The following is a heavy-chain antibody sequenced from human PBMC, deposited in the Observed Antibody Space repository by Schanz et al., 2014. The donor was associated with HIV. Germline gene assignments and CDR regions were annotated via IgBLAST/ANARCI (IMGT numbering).Heavy chain of an antibody. V-gene: IGHV3-33*01. D-gene: IGHD6-19*01. J-gene: IGHJ4*02. CDR3: ARDPSRLVEAGYFDN. CDR1: GFTFSGYG. Sequence: QVQLVESGGDVVQPGRSLRLSCAASGFTFSGYGMHWVRPAPGKGLEWVAVIWYDGSKKYYADSGKGRFTISRDNSRNQMYLQMNSLRTEDTAVYYCARDPSRLVEAGYFDNWGQGTLVTVSS. CDR2: IWYDGSKK.